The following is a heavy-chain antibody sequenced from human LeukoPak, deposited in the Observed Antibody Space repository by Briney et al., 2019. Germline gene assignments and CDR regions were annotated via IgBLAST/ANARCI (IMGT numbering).Heavy chain of an antibody. V-gene: IGHV3-23*01. CDR1: GFTFSSYA. CDR3: AKNYDILTGLPDY. J-gene: IGHJ4*02. CDR2: ISGSGGST. Sequence: GGSLRLSCAASGFTFSSYAMSWVRQAPGKGLEWVSAISGSGGSTYYADSVKGRFTISRDNSKNTLYLQMNSLRAEGTAVYYCAKNYDILTGLPDYWAREPWSPSPQ. D-gene: IGHD3-9*01.